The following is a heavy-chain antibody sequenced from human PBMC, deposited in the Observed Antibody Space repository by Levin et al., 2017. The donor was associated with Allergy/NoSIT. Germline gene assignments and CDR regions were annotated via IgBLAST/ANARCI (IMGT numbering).Heavy chain of an antibody. Sequence: GGSLRLSCAASGFTFSSYSMNWVRQAPGKGLEWVSSISSSSSYIYYADSVKGRFTISRDNAKNSLYLQMNSLRAEDTAVYYCARDGETCANVLLWFGESRCYFDYWGQGTLVTVSS. V-gene: IGHV3-21*01. CDR3: ARDGETCANVLLWFGESRCYFDY. CDR2: ISSSSSYI. J-gene: IGHJ4*02. CDR1: GFTFSSYS. D-gene: IGHD3-10*01.